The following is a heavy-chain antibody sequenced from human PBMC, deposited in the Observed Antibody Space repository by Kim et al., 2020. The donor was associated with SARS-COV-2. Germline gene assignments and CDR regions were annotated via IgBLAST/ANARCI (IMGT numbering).Heavy chain of an antibody. Sequence: GGSLRLSCAASGFTFSNAWMSWVRQAPGKGLEWVGRIKSKTDGGTTDYAAPVKGRFTISRDDSKNTLYLQMNSLKTEDTAVYYCTTDHPLPYYGDYVHRAFDIWGQGTMVTVSS. J-gene: IGHJ3*02. CDR3: TTDHPLPYYGDYVHRAFDI. V-gene: IGHV3-15*01. CDR1: GFTFSNAW. D-gene: IGHD4-17*01. CDR2: IKSKTDGGTT.